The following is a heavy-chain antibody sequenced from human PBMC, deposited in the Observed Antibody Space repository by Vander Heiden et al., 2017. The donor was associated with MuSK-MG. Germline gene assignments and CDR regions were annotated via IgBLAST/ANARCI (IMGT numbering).Heavy chain of an antibody. CDR2: ITPSSSRT. J-gene: IGHJ6*03. V-gene: IGHV3-23*01. Sequence: VRLLESGGGLVQPGGSLRLSCAASGFIFSDYVMTWVRQAPGKGLEWVASITPSSSRTDYVSSVKGRFTISRDTSKNTLYLHLSSPRAEDTALYFCAKDGSLLVPSSRATYYMDVWGKGTTVTVSS. D-gene: IGHD2-2*01. CDR1: GFIFSDYV. CDR3: AKDGSLLVPSSRATYYMDV.